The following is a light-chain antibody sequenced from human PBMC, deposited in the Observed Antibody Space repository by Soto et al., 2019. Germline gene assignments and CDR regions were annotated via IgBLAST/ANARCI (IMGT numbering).Light chain of an antibody. CDR1: QSVSSSY. CDR3: QQYGRSPRT. Sequence: EIVLTQSPGTLSLSPGERATLSCRASQSVSSSYFAWYQQKPGQAPRLLIYGASSRATGIPDRFSGSGSGKDFTLTISRLEPEDFAVYYGQQYGRSPRTFGRGTKVEIK. J-gene: IGKJ1*01. CDR2: GAS. V-gene: IGKV3-20*01.